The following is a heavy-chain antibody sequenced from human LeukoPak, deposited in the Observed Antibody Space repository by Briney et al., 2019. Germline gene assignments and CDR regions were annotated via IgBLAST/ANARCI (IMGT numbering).Heavy chain of an antibody. CDR1: GGSISSYY. Sequence: PSETLSLTCTVSGGSISSYYWSWIRQPPGKGLEWIGYIYYSGSTNYNPSLKSRVTISVDTSKNQFSLKLSSVPAADTAVYYCARSGRGGSYYSGYWGQGTLVTVSS. V-gene: IGHV4-59*01. J-gene: IGHJ4*02. CDR3: ARSGRGGSYYSGY. CDR2: IYYSGST. D-gene: IGHD1-26*01.